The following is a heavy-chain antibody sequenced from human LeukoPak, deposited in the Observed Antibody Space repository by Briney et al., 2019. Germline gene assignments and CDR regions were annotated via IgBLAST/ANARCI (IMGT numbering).Heavy chain of an antibody. V-gene: IGHV3-13*01. D-gene: IGHD6-19*01. J-gene: IGHJ4*02. CDR2: IGTAGDT. Sequence: PGGSLRLSCAASGFTFSSYDMYWVRQATGKGLEWVSVIGTAGDTYYPGSVRGRFTIFREKAKNSLYLQMNSLRAGDTAVYYCARGSSGFTGFDYWGQGTLVTVSS. CDR1: GFTFSSYD. CDR3: ARGSSGFTGFDY.